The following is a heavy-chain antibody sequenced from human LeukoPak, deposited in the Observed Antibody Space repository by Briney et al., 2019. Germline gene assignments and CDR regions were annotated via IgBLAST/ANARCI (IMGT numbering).Heavy chain of an antibody. CDR1: GGSISSSRYY. CDR2: IDKGGST. Sequence: SETLSLTCSVSGGSISSSRYYWGWIRQPPGKGLEWIGSIDKGGSTSYNPSLKSRVTMSVDTSKNQFSLNVNSVTAADTAVYYCARRRGGFSGGNFDYWGQGILVTVSS. CDR3: ARRRGGFSGGNFDY. J-gene: IGHJ4*02. D-gene: IGHD6-25*01. V-gene: IGHV4-39*07.